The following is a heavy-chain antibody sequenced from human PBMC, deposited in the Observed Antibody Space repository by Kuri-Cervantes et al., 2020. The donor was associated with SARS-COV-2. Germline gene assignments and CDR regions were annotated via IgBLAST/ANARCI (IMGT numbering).Heavy chain of an antibody. CDR1: GGSISSYY. CDR2: IYSSGNT. V-gene: IGHV4-59*08. J-gene: IGHJ4*01. D-gene: IGHD4-17*01. Sequence: SETLSLTCTVSGGSISSYYWSWIRQPPGKGLEWIGYIYSSGNTHYNPSLRSRVTVSVDTSKNQFSLRLSSVTDADTAVYYCARQTNDYGDYSFDYWGQGNQVPRSS. CDR3: ARQTNDYGDYSFDY.